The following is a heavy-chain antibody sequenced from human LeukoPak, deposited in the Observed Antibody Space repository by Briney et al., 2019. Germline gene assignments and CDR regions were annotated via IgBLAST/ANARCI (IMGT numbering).Heavy chain of an antibody. D-gene: IGHD5-24*01. V-gene: IGHV3-30*12. Sequence: GGSLRLSCAAYGFTFSAYGMHWVRQAPGKGLEWVAVISYDGSNKYYADSVKGRFTISRDNSKNTLYLQMNSLRAEDTAVYYCAVGIEMATDSGAFDIWGQGTMVTVSS. CDR2: ISYDGSNK. CDR3: AVGIEMATDSGAFDI. CDR1: GFTFSAYG. J-gene: IGHJ3*02.